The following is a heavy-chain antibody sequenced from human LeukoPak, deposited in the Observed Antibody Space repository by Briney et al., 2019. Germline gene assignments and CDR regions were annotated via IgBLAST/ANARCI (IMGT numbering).Heavy chain of an antibody. CDR2: INPNSGGT. CDR3: ARESMAPNYYFDY. D-gene: IGHD2/OR15-2a*01. Sequence: ASVKVSCKASGYTFTGYYMHWVRQAPGQGLEWMGRINPNSGGTNYAQKFQGRVTMTRNTSISTAYMELSSLRSEDTAVYYCARESMAPNYYFDYWGQGTLVTVSS. CDR1: GYTFTGYY. V-gene: IGHV1-2*06. J-gene: IGHJ4*02.